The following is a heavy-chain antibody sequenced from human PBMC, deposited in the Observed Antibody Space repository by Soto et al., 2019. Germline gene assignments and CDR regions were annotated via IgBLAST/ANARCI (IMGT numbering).Heavy chain of an antibody. CDR1: GGSISSGGYY. CDR2: IYYSGST. D-gene: IGHD3-10*01. Sequence: QVQLQESGPGLVKPSQTLSLTCTVSGGSISSGGYYWSCIRQHPGQGLEWVGYIYYSGSTYCNPPLKSRATISLATSKNQFSLKVSAVTAADTAGYYCAREPGVWGQGTLVTVSS. V-gene: IGHV4-31*03. CDR3: AREPGV. J-gene: IGHJ4*02.